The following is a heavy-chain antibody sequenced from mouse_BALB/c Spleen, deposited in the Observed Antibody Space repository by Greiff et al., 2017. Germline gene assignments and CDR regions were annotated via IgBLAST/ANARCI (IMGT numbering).Heavy chain of an antibody. CDR2: ISDGGSYT. V-gene: IGHV5-4*02. D-gene: IGHD2-3*01. Sequence: EVNLVESGGGLVKPGGSLKLSCAASGFTFSDYYMYWVRQTPEKRLEWVATISDGGSYTYYPDSVKGRITISRDKAKNNLYLQRSSLKSEDTAMYYCARGGVYDGYLFAYWGQGTLVTVSA. J-gene: IGHJ3*01. CDR1: GFTFSDYY. CDR3: ARGGVYDGYLFAY.